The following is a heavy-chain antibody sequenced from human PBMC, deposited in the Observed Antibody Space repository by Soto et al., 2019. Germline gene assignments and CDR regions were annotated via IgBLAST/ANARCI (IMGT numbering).Heavy chain of an antibody. D-gene: IGHD2-8*02. CDR3: TGEVASGY. Sequence: GGSLRLSCAVSGFTVSTYGMHWVRQAPGKGLEWVGGISRDGGTKYYADSVKGRFTISRDNSRNTLFLEMNSLRSDDMAVYYCTGEVASGYWGQGTLVTVSS. CDR1: GFTVSTYG. J-gene: IGHJ4*02. CDR2: ISRDGGTK. V-gene: IGHV3-30*03.